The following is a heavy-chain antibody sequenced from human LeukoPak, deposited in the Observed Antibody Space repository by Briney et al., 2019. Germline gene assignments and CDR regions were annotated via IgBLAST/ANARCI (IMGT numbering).Heavy chain of an antibody. V-gene: IGHV4-39*07. J-gene: IGHJ4*02. CDR2: IYYSGST. D-gene: IGHD3-10*01. Sequence: SETLSLTCTVSGGSISSSSYYWGWIRQPPGKGLEWIGSIYYSGSTYYNPSLKSRVTISVDTSKNQFSLKLSSVTAADTAVYYCARVGPYYGSGSYDYWGQGTLVTVSS. CDR3: ARVGPYYGSGSYDY. CDR1: GGSISSSSYY.